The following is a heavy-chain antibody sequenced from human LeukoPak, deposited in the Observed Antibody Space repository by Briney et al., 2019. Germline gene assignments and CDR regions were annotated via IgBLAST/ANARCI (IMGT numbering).Heavy chain of an antibody. D-gene: IGHD6-19*01. V-gene: IGHV3-23*01. J-gene: IGHJ5*02. CDR2: ISGSGGST. CDR1: GFTFSNYA. Sequence: GGSLRLSCAASGFTFSNYAMSWVRQAPGKGLEWVSGISGSGGSTYYADSVKGRFTISRDNSQNSLYLQMNSLRAEDTAIYYCAKDRLSSAWYRWFDPWGQGTLVTVSS. CDR3: AKDRLSSAWYRWFDP.